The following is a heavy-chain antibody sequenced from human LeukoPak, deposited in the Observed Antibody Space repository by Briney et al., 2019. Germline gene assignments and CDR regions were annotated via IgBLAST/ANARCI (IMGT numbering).Heavy chain of an antibody. V-gene: IGHV1-2*02. CDR2: INPNSGGT. D-gene: IGHD3-10*01. CDR1: GYTFTGYY. J-gene: IGHJ3*02. Sequence: GASVKVSCKASGYTFTGYYLHWVRQAPGQGLEWMGWINPNSGGTNYAQKFQGRVTMTRDTSISTAYMELSRLRSDDTAVYYCARDWGSIRYYGSDNYDTAFDIWGHGTMVTVSS. CDR3: ARDWGSIRYYGSDNYDTAFDI.